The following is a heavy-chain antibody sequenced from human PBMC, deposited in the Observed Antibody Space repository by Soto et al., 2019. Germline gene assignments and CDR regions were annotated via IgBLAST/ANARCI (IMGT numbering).Heavy chain of an antibody. J-gene: IGHJ4*01. V-gene: IGHV4-30-4*01. CDR1: GGSVSSGYYY. D-gene: IGHD3-3*01. Sequence: QVQLQESGPGLVEPSQTLSLTCTVSGGSVSSGYYYWSWIRQPPGRGLEWIGHIYDSGSTYSNPSLKSRVTVSVDTSKNQFSLKLSSVNAADTAVYYCARGPSADKVDYWGHGTLVTVSS. CDR3: ARGPSADKVDY. CDR2: IYDSGST.